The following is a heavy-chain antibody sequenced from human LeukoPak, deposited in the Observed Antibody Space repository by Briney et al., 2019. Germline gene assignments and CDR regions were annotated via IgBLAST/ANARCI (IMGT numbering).Heavy chain of an antibody. CDR3: ARGVEMATIYDY. J-gene: IGHJ4*02. CDR1: GGSISSYY. D-gene: IGHD5-24*01. Sequence: SETLSLTCTVSGGSISSYYWSWIRQPPGKGMEWIGYIYYSGSTNYNPSLKSRVTISVDTSKNQFSLKLSSVTAADTAVYYCARGVEMATIYDYWGQGTLVTVSS. V-gene: IGHV4-59*01. CDR2: IYYSGST.